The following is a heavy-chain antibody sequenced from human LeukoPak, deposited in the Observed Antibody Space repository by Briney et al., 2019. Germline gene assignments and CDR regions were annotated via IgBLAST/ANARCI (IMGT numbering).Heavy chain of an antibody. CDR2: INTNTGNP. CDR3: ARVMITFGRNAEYFQH. J-gene: IGHJ1*01. Sequence: ASVKVSCKASGYTFTSYAMNWVRQAPGQGLEWMGWINTNTGNPTYAQGFTGRFVFSLDTSVSTAYLQISSLKAEDTAVYYCARVMITFGRNAEYFQHWGQGTLVTVSS. CDR1: GYTFTSYA. D-gene: IGHD3-16*01. V-gene: IGHV7-4-1*02.